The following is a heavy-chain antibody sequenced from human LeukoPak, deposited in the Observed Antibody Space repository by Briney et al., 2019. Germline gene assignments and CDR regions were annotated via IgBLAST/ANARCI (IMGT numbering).Heavy chain of an antibody. CDR2: ISGSGGST. CDR1: GFTFSSYA. CDR3: AGSPYYYGSGSYYGD. D-gene: IGHD3-10*01. V-gene: IGHV3-23*01. Sequence: PGGSLRLSCAASGFTFSSYAMSWVRQAPGKGLEWVSAISGSGGSTYYADSVKGRFTISRDNSENTLYLQMNSLRAEDTAVYYCAGSPYYYGSGSYYGDWGQGTLVTVSS. J-gene: IGHJ4*02.